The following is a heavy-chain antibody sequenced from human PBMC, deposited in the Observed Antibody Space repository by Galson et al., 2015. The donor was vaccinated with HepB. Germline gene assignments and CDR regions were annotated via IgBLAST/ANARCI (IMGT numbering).Heavy chain of an antibody. D-gene: IGHD6-19*01. J-gene: IGHJ6*02. CDR1: GYTFTSYA. CDR3: ARVQWLVPGGYYYGMDV. Sequence: VKVSCKASGYTFTSYAMNWVRQAPGQGLEWMGWINTNTGNPTYAQGFTGRFVFSLDTSVSTAYLQISSLKAEDTAVYYCARVQWLVPGGYYYGMDVWGQGTTVTVSS. CDR2: INTNTGNP. V-gene: IGHV7-4-1*02.